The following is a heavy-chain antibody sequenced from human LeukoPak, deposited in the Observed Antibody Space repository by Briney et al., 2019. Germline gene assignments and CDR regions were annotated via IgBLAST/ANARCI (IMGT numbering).Heavy chain of an antibody. J-gene: IGHJ6*03. CDR3: ARGDYGSGSPYYYYYMDV. CDR1: GFTVSSNY. CDR2: IYSGGST. D-gene: IGHD3-10*01. V-gene: IGHV3-53*01. Sequence: PGGSLRLSCAASGFTVSSNYMSWVRQGPGKGLEWVSVIYSGGSTYYADSVKGRFTISRDNSKNTLFLQMNGLRAEDTAVYYCARGDYGSGSPYYYYYMDVWGKGTTVTISS.